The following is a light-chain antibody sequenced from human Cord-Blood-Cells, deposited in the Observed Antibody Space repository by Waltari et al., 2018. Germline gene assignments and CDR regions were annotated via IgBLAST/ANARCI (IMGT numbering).Light chain of an antibody. V-gene: IGLV3-19*01. CDR3: NSRDSSGNHV. J-gene: IGLJ1*01. CDR2: GKT. Sequence: SSELTQEPAVSVALGQTVRITRQGDSLRSYYASWYQQKPGQAPLLVIYGKTNRPSGIPDRFSGSNSGNTASLTITGAQAEDEADYYCNSRDSSGNHVFGTGTKVTVL. CDR1: SLRSYY.